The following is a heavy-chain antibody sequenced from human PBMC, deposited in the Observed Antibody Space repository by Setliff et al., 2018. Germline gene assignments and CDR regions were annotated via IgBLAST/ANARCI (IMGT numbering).Heavy chain of an antibody. D-gene: IGHD2-15*01. V-gene: IGHV3-7*03. CDR2: IKQDGSGR. CDR1: GLTFSSYW. CDR3: AKDSFSKADC. J-gene: IGHJ4*02. Sequence: GESLKISCAASGLTFSSYWMSWVRQAPGKGLEWVANIKQDGSGRYYMDSVKGRFTISRDNARNSLYLQMNSLRVEDTAVYYCAKDSFSKADCWGRGTLVTVSS.